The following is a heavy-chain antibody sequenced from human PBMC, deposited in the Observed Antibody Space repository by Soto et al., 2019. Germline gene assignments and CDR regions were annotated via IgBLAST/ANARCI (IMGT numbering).Heavy chain of an antibody. V-gene: IGHV4-61*01. D-gene: IGHD2-2*01. Sequence: QVQLQESGPGLVKPSETLSLTCTVSGGSVSSGSYYWSWIRQPPGKGLEWIGYIYYSGSTNYNPSLKSRVPXXVXPSKNQSSLKLSSVPAADTAVYYWASGTEGGYQGRYYYGMDVWGQGTTVTVSS. CDR1: GGSVSSGSYY. J-gene: IGHJ6*02. CDR2: IYYSGST. CDR3: ASGTEGGYQGRYYYGMDV.